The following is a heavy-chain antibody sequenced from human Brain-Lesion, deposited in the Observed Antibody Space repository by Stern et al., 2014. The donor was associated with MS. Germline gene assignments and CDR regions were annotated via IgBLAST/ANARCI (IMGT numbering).Heavy chain of an antibody. D-gene: IGHD5-18*01. CDR1: GDSLSSSTFY. CDR3: ARHQLGYGYAYLRY. CDR2: VYYSGNP. Sequence: VQLVESGPGLVKPSDTLSLTCSVSGDSLSSSTFYWGWIRQPPGKGPEWIGSVYYSGNPYYPPSLKSRVPISVDTPKTHFSLGLPSVTAADTAVYYCARHQLGYGYAYLRYWGQGTLVTVSS. J-gene: IGHJ4*02. V-gene: IGHV4-39*01.